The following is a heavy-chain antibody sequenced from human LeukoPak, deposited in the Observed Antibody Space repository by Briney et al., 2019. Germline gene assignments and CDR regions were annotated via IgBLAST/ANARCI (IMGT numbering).Heavy chain of an antibody. D-gene: IGHD3-9*01. CDR2: IYTSGST. CDR1: GGSISSGSYY. J-gene: IGHJ4*02. Sequence: SQTLSLTCTVSGGSISSGSYYWSWIRQPAAKGLEWIGRIYTSGSTNYNPSLKSRVTISVDTSKNQFSLKLSSVTAADTAVYYCARDGWNYDILTGYKYYFDYWGQGTLVTVSS. V-gene: IGHV4-61*02. CDR3: ARDGWNYDILTGYKYYFDY.